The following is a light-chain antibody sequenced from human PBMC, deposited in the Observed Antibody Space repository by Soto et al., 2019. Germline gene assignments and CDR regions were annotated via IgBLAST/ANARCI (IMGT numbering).Light chain of an antibody. Sequence: DIQMTQSPSTLSASVGDRVIITCRASQRISYWLAWYQQKPGKAPKLLIYKASILEDGVPSRFSGSGSATEFSLTISSLQPDDFATYYCQQYETYWTFGQGTKVEMK. J-gene: IGKJ1*01. V-gene: IGKV1-5*03. CDR3: QQYETYWT. CDR1: QRISYW. CDR2: KAS.